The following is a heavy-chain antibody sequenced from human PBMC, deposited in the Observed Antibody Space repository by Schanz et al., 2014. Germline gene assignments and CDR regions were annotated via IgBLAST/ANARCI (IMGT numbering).Heavy chain of an antibody. V-gene: IGHV3-20*04. D-gene: IGHD6-19*01. CDR2: INWNGGST. Sequence: EVQLVESGGGVVRPGGSLRLSCAASGFGFDDYAMSWVRQAPGKGLEWVSGINWNGGSTGYADSVKGRFTISRDNAKNSLYLQMNSLRAEDTAVYYCARDPNTSAWLPYFDTWGQGTLXTVSS. CDR3: ARDPNTSAWLPYFDT. CDR1: GFGFDDYA. J-gene: IGHJ4*02.